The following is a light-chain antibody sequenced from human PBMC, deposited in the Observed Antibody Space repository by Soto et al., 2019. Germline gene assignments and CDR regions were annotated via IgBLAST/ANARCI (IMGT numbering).Light chain of an antibody. CDR1: QSVTTQ. V-gene: IGKV3-20*01. Sequence: EVVLTQSPVTLSLSPGERATLSCRASQSVTTQLAWYQQKPGQAPRLIIHGASSRATGVPDRITGSGSGKDFTLSISRLEPEDFAVYYCQQYGGSTRTFGQGTTVDIK. CDR3: QQYGGSTRT. CDR2: GAS. J-gene: IGKJ1*01.